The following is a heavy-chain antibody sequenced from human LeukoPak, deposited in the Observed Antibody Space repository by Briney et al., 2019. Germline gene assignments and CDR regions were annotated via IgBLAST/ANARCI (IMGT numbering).Heavy chain of an antibody. V-gene: IGHV3-11*01. J-gene: IGHJ5*02. CDR1: GFTFSDYY. CDR2: ISSSGSTI. D-gene: IGHD3-10*01. Sequence: GGSLRLSCAAFGFTFSDYYMSWNRQAPGKGLEWVSYISSSGSTIYYADSVKGRFTISRDNAKNSLYLQMNSLRAEDTAVYYCARDLDYYGSGSYYSNWFDPWGQGTLVTVSS. CDR3: ARDLDYYGSGSYYSNWFDP.